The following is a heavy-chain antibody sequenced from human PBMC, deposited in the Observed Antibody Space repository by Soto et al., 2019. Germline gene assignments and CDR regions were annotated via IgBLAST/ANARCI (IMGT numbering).Heavy chain of an antibody. CDR3: ARDLSGSYYDGFAFDI. V-gene: IGHV3-7*01. CDR1: GFTFSSYW. J-gene: IGHJ3*02. D-gene: IGHD1-26*01. Sequence: GGSLKLSCAASGFTFSSYWMSWVRQAPGKGLEWVANIKQDGSEKYYVDSVKGRFTISRDNAKNSLYLQMNSLRAEDTAVYYCARDLSGSYYDGFAFDIWGQGTMVTVSS. CDR2: IKQDGSEK.